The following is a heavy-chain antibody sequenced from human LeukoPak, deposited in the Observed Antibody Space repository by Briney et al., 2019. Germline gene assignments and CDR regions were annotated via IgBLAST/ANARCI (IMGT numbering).Heavy chain of an antibody. J-gene: IGHJ4*02. Sequence: PSETLSLTCTVSGGSISSYYWSWIRQPPGKGLEWIGYIYYSGSTNYNPSLKSRVTISVDTSKNQFSLKLSSVTAADTAVYYCARDLGYGYGSGNSYFDYWGQGTLVTVSS. D-gene: IGHD3-10*01. CDR3: ARDLGYGYGSGNSYFDY. CDR1: GGSISSYY. CDR2: IYYSGST. V-gene: IGHV4-59*01.